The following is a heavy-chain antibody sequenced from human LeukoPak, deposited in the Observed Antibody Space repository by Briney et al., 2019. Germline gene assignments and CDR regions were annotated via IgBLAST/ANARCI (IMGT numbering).Heavy chain of an antibody. V-gene: IGHV3-53*01. D-gene: IGHD2-2*01. J-gene: IGHJ4*02. CDR2: IYSGGSGSA. Sequence: GGSLRLSCAASGFTVSSSYMSWVRQAPGKGLEWVSVIYSGGSGSAYYADSVKGRFTISRDNSKNTLNLQMNSLRAEDTAVYYCAHRKATSWAHDYWGQGTLVTVSS. CDR3: AHRKATSWAHDY. CDR1: GFTVSSSY.